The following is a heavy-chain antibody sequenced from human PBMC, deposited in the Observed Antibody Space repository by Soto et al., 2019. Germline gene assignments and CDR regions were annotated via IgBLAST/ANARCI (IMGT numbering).Heavy chain of an antibody. J-gene: IGHJ4*02. Sequence: PGGSLRLSCAASGFTFSSYAMSWVRQAPGKGLEWVAVISISGDETYYADSVKGRFTISRDNSKNTLYLQMNSLRAEDTAIYYCAKRYISGGYGPIDYWGQGTLVTVSS. D-gene: IGHD1-26*01. V-gene: IGHV3-23*01. CDR2: ISISGDET. CDR1: GFTFSSYA. CDR3: AKRYISGGYGPIDY.